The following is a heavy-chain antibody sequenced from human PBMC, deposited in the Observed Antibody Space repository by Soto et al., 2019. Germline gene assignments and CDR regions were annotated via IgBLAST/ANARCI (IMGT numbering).Heavy chain of an antibody. CDR3: AHRVLRTVFGLVTTTAIYFDF. CDR2: IYWDDDK. V-gene: IGHV2-5*02. J-gene: IGHJ4*02. CDR1: GFSLTTSGVG. Sequence: QITLNESGPTVVRPTETLTLTCRFSGFSLTTSGVGVGWIRQSPGKAPELLALIYWDDDKRYSASLKSRLTITKDTSKNQVGLTVSDLDPTDTATYYCAHRVLRTVFGLVTTTAIYFDFWGQGTPVAVSS. D-gene: IGHD3-3*01.